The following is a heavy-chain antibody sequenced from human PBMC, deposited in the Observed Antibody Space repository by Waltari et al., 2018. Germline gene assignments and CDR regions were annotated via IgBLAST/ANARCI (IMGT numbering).Heavy chain of an antibody. D-gene: IGHD3-10*01. J-gene: IGHJ6*03. CDR2: IIPILGIA. CDR1: GGTFSSYT. CDR3: ARVGSSSAYYYYMDV. V-gene: IGHV1-69*02. Sequence: QVQLVQSGAEVKKPGSSVKVSCKASGGTFSSYTIRWVRPAPGQGLEWMGRIIPILGIANYAQKFQGRVTITADKSTSTAYMELSSLRSEDTAVYYCARVGSSSAYYYYMDVWGKGTTVTVSS.